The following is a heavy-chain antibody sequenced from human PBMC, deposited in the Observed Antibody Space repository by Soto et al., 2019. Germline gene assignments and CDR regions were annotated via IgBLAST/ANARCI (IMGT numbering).Heavy chain of an antibody. V-gene: IGHV4-30-4*01. CDR1: GGSISSGDYY. J-gene: IGHJ4*02. D-gene: IGHD5-18*01. Sequence: PSETLSLTCTVSGGSISSGDYYWSWIRQPPGKGLEWIGYIYYSGSTYYNPSLKSRVTISVDKSKNQFSLKLSSVTAADTAVYYCARGGYSYGYLDYWGQGTLVTVSS. CDR2: IYYSGST. CDR3: ARGGYSYGYLDY.